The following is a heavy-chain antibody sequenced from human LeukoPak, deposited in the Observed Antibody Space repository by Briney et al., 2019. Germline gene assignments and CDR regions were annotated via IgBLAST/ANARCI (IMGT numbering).Heavy chain of an antibody. V-gene: IGHV4-59*01. J-gene: IGHJ6*03. Sequence: PSXTLSLTCTVSGGSISSYYWSWIRQPPGKGLEWIGYIYYSGSTNYNPSLKSRVTISVDTSKTQFSLKLSSVTAADTAVYYCARNAMLYYYMDVWGKGTTVTVSS. CDR1: GGSISSYY. D-gene: IGHD2-2*01. CDR2: IYYSGST. CDR3: ARNAMLYYYMDV.